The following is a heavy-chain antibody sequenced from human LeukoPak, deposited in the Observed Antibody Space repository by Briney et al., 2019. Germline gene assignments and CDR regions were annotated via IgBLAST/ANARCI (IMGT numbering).Heavy chain of an antibody. CDR1: GFTFSSYA. V-gene: IGHV3-23*01. CDR3: ARGEAYGDYHFDY. J-gene: IGHJ4*02. D-gene: IGHD4-17*01. Sequence: GGSLRLSCAASGFTFSSYAMSWVRQAPGKGLEWVSAISGSGGSTYYADSVKGRFTISRDNAKNSLFLQMNSLRAEDTAVYYCARGEAYGDYHFDYWGQGTLVTVSS. CDR2: ISGSGGST.